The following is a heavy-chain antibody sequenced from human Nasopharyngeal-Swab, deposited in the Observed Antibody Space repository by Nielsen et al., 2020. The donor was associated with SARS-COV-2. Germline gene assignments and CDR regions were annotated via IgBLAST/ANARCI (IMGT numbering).Heavy chain of an antibody. CDR3: ARAGGYCSGGSCRRHYYFDY. Sequence: PGKGLEWIGYIYYSGSTYYNPSLKSRVTISVDTSKNQFSLKLSSVTAADTAVYYCARAGGYCSGGSCRRHYYFDYWGQGTLVPSPQ. D-gene: IGHD2-15*01. J-gene: IGHJ4*02. CDR2: IYYSGST. V-gene: IGHV4-31*02.